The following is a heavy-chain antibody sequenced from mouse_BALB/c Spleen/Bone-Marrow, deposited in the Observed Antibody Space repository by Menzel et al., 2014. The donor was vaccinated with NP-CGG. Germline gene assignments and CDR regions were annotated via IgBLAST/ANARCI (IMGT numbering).Heavy chain of an antibody. CDR3: TRREYGNYGYAMDY. CDR2: IYPYNGGT. V-gene: IGHV1S29*02. D-gene: IGHD2-10*02. J-gene: IGHJ4*01. Sequence: VHVKQSGPELVKPGASVKISCKASGYTFTDYNMHWVKQSHGKSLEWIGYIYPYNGGTGYNQKFKSKATLAVDNSSSTAYMGLRSLTSEDSAVYYCTRREYGNYGYAMDYWGQGTSVTVSS. CDR1: GYTFTDYN.